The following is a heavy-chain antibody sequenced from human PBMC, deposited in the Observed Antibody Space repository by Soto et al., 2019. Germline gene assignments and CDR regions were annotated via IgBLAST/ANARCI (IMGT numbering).Heavy chain of an antibody. J-gene: IGHJ6*02. Sequence: ASVNVSCKASGYTFTSYAMHWVRQAPGQRLEWMGWINAGNGNTKYSQKFQGRVTITRDTSASTAYMELSSLRSEDTAVYYCASGHCGGDCYLRTPYYYYYGMDVWGQGTTVTVSS. CDR1: GYTFTSYA. CDR2: INAGNGNT. D-gene: IGHD2-21*02. V-gene: IGHV1-3*01. CDR3: ASGHCGGDCYLRTPYYYYYGMDV.